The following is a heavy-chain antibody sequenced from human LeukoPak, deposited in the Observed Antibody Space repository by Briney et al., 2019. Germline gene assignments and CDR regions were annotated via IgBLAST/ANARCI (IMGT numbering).Heavy chain of an antibody. CDR3: ARDGVPAAQTGDTAMVKGGEIFDY. V-gene: IGHV4-34*01. Sequence: SETLSLTCGVYGGSFSGYHWTWIRLRPGKGLEWIGDIDHSGSTHYNPSLKSRVTISVDTSKNQFSLKLSSVAAADTAVYYCARDGVPAAQTGDTAMVKGGEIFDYWGQGTLVTVSS. D-gene: IGHD5-18*01. CDR1: GGSFSGYH. J-gene: IGHJ4*02. CDR2: IDHSGST.